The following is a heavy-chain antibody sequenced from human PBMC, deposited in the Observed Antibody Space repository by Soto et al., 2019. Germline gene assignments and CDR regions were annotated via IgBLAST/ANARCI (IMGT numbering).Heavy chain of an antibody. CDR3: ARGGITMVRGVIPNWFDP. J-gene: IGHJ5*02. CDR1: GGSISSSSYY. V-gene: IGHV4-39*01. D-gene: IGHD3-10*01. Sequence: LSLTCTVSGGSISSSSYYWGWIRQPPGKGLEWIGSIYYSGSTYYNPSLKSRVTISVDTSKNQFSLKLSSATAADTAVYYCARGGITMVRGVIPNWFDPWGQGTLVTVSS. CDR2: IYYSGST.